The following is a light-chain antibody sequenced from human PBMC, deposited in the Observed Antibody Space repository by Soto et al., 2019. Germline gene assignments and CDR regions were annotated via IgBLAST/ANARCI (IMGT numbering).Light chain of an antibody. Sequence: EIVMSQSPATLSVAPREIASLSFMASQSVGSDLACYQQKPGQAPRLVIYYIFTRATGVPTRISGSGSGTEFTLTISSLQSEHFAVYYCQQYDNWPPITFGQGTRLEI. CDR2: YIF. CDR1: QSVGSD. V-gene: IGKV3D-15*01. CDR3: QQYDNWPPIT. J-gene: IGKJ5*01.